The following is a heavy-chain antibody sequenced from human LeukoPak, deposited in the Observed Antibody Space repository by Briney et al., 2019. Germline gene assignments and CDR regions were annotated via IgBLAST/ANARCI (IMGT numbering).Heavy chain of an antibody. D-gene: IGHD5-18*01. CDR3: ARVYRGYSYGQGPYYFDY. V-gene: IGHV3-53*01. CDR2: IYSGGST. Sequence: PGGSLRLSCAASEFTVSSNYMSWVRQAPGKGLEWVSVIYSGGSTYYADSVKGRFTISRDNSKNTLYLQMNSLRAEDTAVYYCARVYRGYSYGQGPYYFDYWGQGTLVTVSS. CDR1: EFTVSSNY. J-gene: IGHJ4*02.